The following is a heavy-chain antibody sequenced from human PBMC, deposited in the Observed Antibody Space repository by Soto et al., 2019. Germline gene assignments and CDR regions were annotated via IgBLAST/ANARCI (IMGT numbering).Heavy chain of an antibody. CDR3: ARPRANYYSSGSNDAFDL. V-gene: IGHV4-39*01. CDR1: GASISRSNFY. D-gene: IGHD3-10*01. Sequence: SETLSLTCTLSGASISRSNFYWAWIRQPPGKGLKWIGNIHYTGDTYYNPSLKSRVTISVDTSKNQFSLKLSSVTAADTAMYYCARPRANYYSSGSNDAFDLWAPGTMVTVSS. CDR2: IHYTGDT. J-gene: IGHJ3*01.